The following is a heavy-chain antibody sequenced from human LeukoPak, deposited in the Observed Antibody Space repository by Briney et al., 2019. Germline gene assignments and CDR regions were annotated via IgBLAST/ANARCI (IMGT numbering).Heavy chain of an antibody. V-gene: IGHV3-7*01. CDR1: GFIFSNYW. J-gene: IGHJ4*02. Sequence: GGSLRLSCATSGFIFSNYWMTWVRQAPGKGLEWVANIKEDGSEEDYVDSVKGPFSISRDNAKNSLYLQMNSLRAEDTAVYYCAREAKRVLLWFGELKGWGQGTLVTVSS. CDR2: IKEDGSEE. D-gene: IGHD3-10*01. CDR3: AREAKRVLLWFGELKG.